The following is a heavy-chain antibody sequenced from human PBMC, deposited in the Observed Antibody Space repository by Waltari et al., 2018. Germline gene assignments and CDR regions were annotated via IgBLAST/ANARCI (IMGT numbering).Heavy chain of an antibody. CDR3: ARSLGGPDAFDI. CDR2: ISSSSSYI. Sequence: EVQLVESGGGLVKPGGSLRLSCAASGFTFSRYSMNWVRQAPGKGLEWVSSISSSSSYIYYADSVKGRFTISRDNAKNSLYLQMNSLRAEDTAVYYCARSLGGPDAFDIWGQGTMVTVSS. CDR1: GFTFSRYS. V-gene: IGHV3-21*01. J-gene: IGHJ3*02. D-gene: IGHD2-15*01.